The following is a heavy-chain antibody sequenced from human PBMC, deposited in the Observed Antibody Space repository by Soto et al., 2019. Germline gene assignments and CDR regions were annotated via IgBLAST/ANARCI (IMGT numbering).Heavy chain of an antibody. CDR3: ASNYAYAEGYYWYGIDV. V-gene: IGHV3-74*01. D-gene: IGHD3-16*01. Sequence: VQLVESGGGLVLPGGSLRLSCAASGFTFSRYWMHWVRQAPGKGLVWVSRISSYGSDTHYADSVKDRFTISRDNAQNTLYLQMNSLRADDTAVYYCASNYAYAEGYYWYGIDVWGQGTTVTVSS. CDR1: GFTFSRYW. CDR2: ISSYGSDT. J-gene: IGHJ6*02.